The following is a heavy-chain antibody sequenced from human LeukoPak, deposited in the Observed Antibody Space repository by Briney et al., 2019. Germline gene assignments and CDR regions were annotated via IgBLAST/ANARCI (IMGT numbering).Heavy chain of an antibody. D-gene: IGHD1-26*01. V-gene: IGHV3-7*01. CDR2: IKQDGSQK. J-gene: IGHJ4*02. CDR3: ARYIPKWEPFDY. Sequence: GSLRLSCAASGFTFSLYWMNWFRNAPGKGLEWLDSIKQDGSQKDYVDSVKGRFTISRDNARNALFLHMNSLKPNASAVYYCARYIPKWEPFDYWGQGTLVTVSS. CDR1: GFTFSLYW.